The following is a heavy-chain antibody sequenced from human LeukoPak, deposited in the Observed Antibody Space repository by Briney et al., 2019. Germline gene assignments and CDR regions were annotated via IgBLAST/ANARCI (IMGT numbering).Heavy chain of an antibody. CDR3: ARVDDAYYDFWSGFNY. J-gene: IGHJ4*02. V-gene: IGHV3-21*04. CDR1: GFTFSSYS. D-gene: IGHD3-3*01. CDR2: ISSSSSYI. Sequence: GGSLRLSCAASGFTFSSYSMNWVRQAPGKGLEWVSSISSSSSYIYYADSVKGRFTISRDNAKNSLYLQMKSLRAEDTAVYYCARVDDAYYDFWSGFNYWGPGALVTVSS.